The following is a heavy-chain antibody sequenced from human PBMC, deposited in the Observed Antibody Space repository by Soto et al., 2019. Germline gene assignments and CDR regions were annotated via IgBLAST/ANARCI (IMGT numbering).Heavy chain of an antibody. J-gene: IGHJ4*02. CDR1: GFSFSSHS. CDR3: ARGRGDCGGTKCYVDY. V-gene: IGHV3-48*02. D-gene: IGHD2-21*01. Sequence: EVQLVESGGGLVQPGGSLRLSCAASGFSFSSHSMKWVRQAPGKGLEWVSYISSSGSTIYYADSVKGRFTISRDNAKNSLYLQMNSLRYDDTAVYYCARGRGDCGGTKCYVDYWGQGALVTVSS. CDR2: ISSSGSTI.